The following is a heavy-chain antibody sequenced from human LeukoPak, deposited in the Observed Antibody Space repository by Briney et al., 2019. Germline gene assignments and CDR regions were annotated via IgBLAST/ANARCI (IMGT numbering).Heavy chain of an antibody. V-gene: IGHV3-74*01. CDR2: INGDGSST. CDR1: GFTLSSNW. D-gene: IGHD3-22*01. Sequence: GGSLRLSCAASGFTLSSNWMHWVRQAPGKGLVWVSRINGDGSSTSYADSVKGRLTISRDNSKNTLYLQMNSLRAEDTAVYYCAKVAYYYDSSGYYSGGPFDYWGQGTLVTVSS. CDR3: AKVAYYYDSSGYYSGGPFDY. J-gene: IGHJ4*02.